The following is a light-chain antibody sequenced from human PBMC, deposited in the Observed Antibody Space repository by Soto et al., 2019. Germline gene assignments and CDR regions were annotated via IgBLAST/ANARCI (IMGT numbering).Light chain of an antibody. V-gene: IGKV3-15*01. CDR2: GAS. J-gene: IGKJ1*01. CDR1: QSVSSN. CDR3: QQYNNWPPT. Sequence: ELLITQSPATLSVSPGERSTLSFRASQSVSSNLAWYQQKPGQAPRLLIYGASTRATGIPARFSGSGSGTEFTLTISSLQSEDFAVYYCQQYNNWPPTFGQGTKV.